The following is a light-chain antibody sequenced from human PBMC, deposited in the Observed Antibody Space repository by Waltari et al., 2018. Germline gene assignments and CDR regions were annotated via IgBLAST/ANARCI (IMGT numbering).Light chain of an antibody. J-gene: IGLJ3*02. V-gene: IGLV2-14*01. Sequence: QSALTQPASVSGSPGQSITISCTGTSSDVGGYNSVSWYQQHPGKAPKLMIYDVPKRPSGVSVRFPGSKSGNTASLTISGLQAEDEADYYCNSYTSSSTLWVFGGGTKLTVL. CDR2: DVP. CDR3: NSYTSSSTLWV. CDR1: SSDVGGYNS.